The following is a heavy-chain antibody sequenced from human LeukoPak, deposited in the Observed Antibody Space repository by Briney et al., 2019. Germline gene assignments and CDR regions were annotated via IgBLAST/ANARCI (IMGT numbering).Heavy chain of an antibody. D-gene: IGHD6-19*01. V-gene: IGHV4-59*01. CDR2: IYYSGNT. CDR1: GGSISSYY. Sequence: PSETLSLTCTVSGGSISSYYWSWIRQPPGKGLEWIGYIYYSGNTNYNPSLKSRVTISVDTSKNQFSLKLTSVTAADTAVYYCARDRGQWLVRGSFDIWGQGTLGIVSS. CDR3: ARDRGQWLVRGSFDI. J-gene: IGHJ3*02.